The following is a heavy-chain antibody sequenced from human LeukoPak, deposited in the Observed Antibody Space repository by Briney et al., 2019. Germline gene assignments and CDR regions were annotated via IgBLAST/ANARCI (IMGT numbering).Heavy chain of an antibody. CDR1: GGSISSYY. Sequence: SETLSLTCTVSGGSISSYYWSWIRQPAGKGPEWIGRIYTSGSTNYNPSLKSRVTMSVDTSKNQFSLKLSSVTAADTAVYYCARERYCSSTSCYALDYWGQGTLVTVSS. J-gene: IGHJ4*02. D-gene: IGHD2-2*01. V-gene: IGHV4-4*07. CDR3: ARERYCSSTSCYALDY. CDR2: IYTSGST.